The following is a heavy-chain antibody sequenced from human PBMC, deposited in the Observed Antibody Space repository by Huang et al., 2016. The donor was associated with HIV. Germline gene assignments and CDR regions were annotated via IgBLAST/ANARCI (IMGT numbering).Heavy chain of an antibody. V-gene: IGHV4-34*02. D-gene: IGHD3-22*01. CDR2: ISASGST. CDR3: ARMFKYDSGGYWGNDAFDI. CDR1: GGSFSGHY. J-gene: IGHJ3*02. Sequence: QVQLQQWGAELLKPSETLSLTCAVSGGSFSGHYWTWIRQPPGRGLEWIGEISASGSTTSNPSLKMRVTISGDTSQSQFSLKLNSVTAADTAIYYCARMFKYDSGGYWGNDAFDIWGQGTMVTVSS.